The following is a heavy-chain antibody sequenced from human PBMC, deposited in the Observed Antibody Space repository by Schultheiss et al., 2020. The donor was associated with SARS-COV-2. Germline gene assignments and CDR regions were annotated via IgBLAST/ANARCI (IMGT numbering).Heavy chain of an antibody. J-gene: IGHJ4*02. D-gene: IGHD3-10*01. V-gene: IGHV4-30-2*05. Sequence: SETLSLTCVVSGGSISRGGNSWSWIRQPPGKGLEWMGYIYNSGSTYYNPSLKSRLTLSVDTSRNQFSLRLRSLTAADTAVYYCARERAYRYGSGSAIFDSWGQGTLVTVSS. CDR1: GGSISRGGNS. CDR3: ARERAYRYGSGSAIFDS. CDR2: IYNSGST.